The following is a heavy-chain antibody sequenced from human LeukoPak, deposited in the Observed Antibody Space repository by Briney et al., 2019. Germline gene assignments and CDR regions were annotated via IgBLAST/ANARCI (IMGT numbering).Heavy chain of an antibody. D-gene: IGHD3-22*01. CDR2: ISSSSSYI. J-gene: IGHJ4*02. CDR1: GFTFSSYS. V-gene: IGHV3-21*01. CDR3: ASRDRGPSYFDY. Sequence: PGGSLRLSCAASGFTFSSYSVNWVRQAPGKGLEWVSSISSSSSYIYYADSVKGRFTISRDNAKNSLYLQMNSLRAEDTAVYYCASRDRGPSYFDYWGQGTLVTVSS.